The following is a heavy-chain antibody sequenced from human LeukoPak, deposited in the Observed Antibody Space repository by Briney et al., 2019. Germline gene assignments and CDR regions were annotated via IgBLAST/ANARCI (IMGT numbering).Heavy chain of an antibody. CDR2: INPNSGGT. Sequence: GASVKVSCKASGYTFTGYYMHWVRQAPGQGLEWMGRINPNSGGTNYAQKFQGRVTMTRDTSISTAYMELSRLRSDDTAVYYCARVTYYYDSSGRSGFDPWGQGTLVTVSS. CDR1: GYTFTGYY. CDR3: ARVTYYYDSSGRSGFDP. D-gene: IGHD3-22*01. J-gene: IGHJ5*02. V-gene: IGHV1-2*06.